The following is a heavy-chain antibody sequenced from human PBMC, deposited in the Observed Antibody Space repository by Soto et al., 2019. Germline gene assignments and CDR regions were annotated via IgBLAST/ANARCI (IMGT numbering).Heavy chain of an antibody. D-gene: IGHD3-9*01. CDR3: ARRDYDILTGYYNSPYYFDY. V-gene: IGHV3-7*01. CDR2: IKQDGSEK. Sequence: EVQLVESGGGLVQPGGSLRLSCAASGFTFSSYWMSWVRQAPGKGLEWVANIKQDGSEKYYVDSVKGRFTISRDNAKNSLYLQMNSLRGEDTAVYYCARRDYDILTGYYNSPYYFDYWGQGTLVTVSS. CDR1: GFTFSSYW. J-gene: IGHJ4*02.